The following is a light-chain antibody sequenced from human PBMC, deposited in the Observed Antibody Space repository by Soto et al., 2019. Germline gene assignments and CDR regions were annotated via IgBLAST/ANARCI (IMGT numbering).Light chain of an antibody. CDR2: LGS. V-gene: IGKV2-28*01. CDR3: MQALQAPYT. J-gene: IGKJ2*01. CDR1: QSLLHSDGYNY. Sequence: DIVMTQSPLPLPVTPGEPASMSCRSSQSLLHSDGYNYLDWYLQKPGQSPQLLIYLGSFRASGVPGRFSGSGSGTAFSLKISGVEAEDVGVYYCMQALQAPYTFGQGTKLEIK.